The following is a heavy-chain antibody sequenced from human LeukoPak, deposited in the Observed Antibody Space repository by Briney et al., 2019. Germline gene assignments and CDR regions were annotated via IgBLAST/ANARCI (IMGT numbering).Heavy chain of an antibody. V-gene: IGHV3-72*01. Sequence: GGSLRLSCAASGFTFSDHYMDWVRQAPGKGLEWVGRARNKANSHTTEYAASVKDRFTISRDDSEKSLYLQMNSLKTEDTAVYYCARVRYCSSTTCRGAFDIWGQGTMVTVSS. CDR3: ARVRYCSSTTCRGAFDI. J-gene: IGHJ3*02. CDR2: ARNKANSHTT. D-gene: IGHD2-2*01. CDR1: GFTFSDHY.